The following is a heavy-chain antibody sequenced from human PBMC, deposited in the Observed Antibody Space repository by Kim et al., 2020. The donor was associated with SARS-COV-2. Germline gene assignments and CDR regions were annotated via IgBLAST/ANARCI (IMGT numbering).Heavy chain of an antibody. Sequence: GRFTSSRDNAKNSLYLQMNSLGAEDTALYYCAKVKDCSGGSCYVDYYFDSWGQGTLVTVSS. D-gene: IGHD2-15*01. CDR3: AKVKDCSGGSCYVDYYFDS. V-gene: IGHV3-9*01. J-gene: IGHJ4*02.